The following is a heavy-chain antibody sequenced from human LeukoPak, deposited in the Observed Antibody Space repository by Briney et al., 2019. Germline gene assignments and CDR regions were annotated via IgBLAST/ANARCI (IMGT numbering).Heavy chain of an antibody. D-gene: IGHD2-2*01. J-gene: IGHJ3*02. CDR1: GFTFDDYA. CDR3: AKDIGEINCSSTSCYGSAFDI. V-gene: IGHV3-9*01. Sequence: GGSLRLSCAASGFTFDDYAMHWVRQAPGKGLEWVSGISWNSGSIGYADSMKGRFTISRDNAKNSLYLQMNSLRAEDTALYYCAKDIGEINCSSTSCYGSAFDIWGQGTMVTVSS. CDR2: ISWNSGSI.